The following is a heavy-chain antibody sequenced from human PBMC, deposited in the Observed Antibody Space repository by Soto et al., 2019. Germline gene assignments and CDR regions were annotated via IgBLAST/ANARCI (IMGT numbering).Heavy chain of an antibody. CDR1: GGTLGSHG. CDR2: FIAMLGTP. D-gene: IGHD5-18*01. J-gene: IGHJ4*02. V-gene: IGHV1-69*13. Sequence: SVKVSCKASGGTLGSHGIAWVRQAPGQGLEWMGGFIAMLGTPTYAKKVQGRATITADESLTSSYLELRSLRSEDTAVYFCARGAMANFDYWGQGTVVTVSS. CDR3: ARGAMANFDY.